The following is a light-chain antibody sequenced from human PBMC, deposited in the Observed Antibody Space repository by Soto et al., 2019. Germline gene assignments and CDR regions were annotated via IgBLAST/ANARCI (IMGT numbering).Light chain of an antibody. J-gene: IGKJ1*01. CDR2: AAS. V-gene: IGKV1-27*01. CDR3: QNYNGAPWT. CDR1: QGISNY. Sequence: DIQMTQSPSYLSASVGDRVTITCRASQGISNYLVWYQQKPGKVPKLLIYAASTLQSGVPYRCSGSGSGTDFTLTISSLQPEDVATYYCQNYNGAPWTFGQGTKVEIK.